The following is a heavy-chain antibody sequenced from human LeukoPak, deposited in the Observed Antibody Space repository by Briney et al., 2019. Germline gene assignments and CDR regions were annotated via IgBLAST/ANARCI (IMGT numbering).Heavy chain of an antibody. Sequence: SETLSLTCTVSGGSISSSSYYWGWIRQPPGKGLEWIGSIYYSGSTYYNPSLKSRVTISVDTSKNQFSLKLSSVTAADTAVYYCARSSGRGYWGQGTLVTVSS. CDR1: GGSISSSSYY. D-gene: IGHD3-10*01. J-gene: IGHJ4*02. CDR2: IYYSGST. CDR3: ARSSGRGY. V-gene: IGHV4-39*01.